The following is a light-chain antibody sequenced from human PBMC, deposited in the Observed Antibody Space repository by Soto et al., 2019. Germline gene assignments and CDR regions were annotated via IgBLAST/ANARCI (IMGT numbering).Light chain of an antibody. CDR3: QQYTTWPPIP. Sequence: ETGMTQSAATLSVSPGERATLSSRAIQSVSSSYLAWYQQKPGQAPRLLIYGGFIRATGIPARFSGSGSGTDFTLTISSLQSEDFAVYYCQQYTTWPPIPFGQGTRLAI. CDR1: QSVSSSY. V-gene: IGKV3-15*01. J-gene: IGKJ5*01. CDR2: GGF.